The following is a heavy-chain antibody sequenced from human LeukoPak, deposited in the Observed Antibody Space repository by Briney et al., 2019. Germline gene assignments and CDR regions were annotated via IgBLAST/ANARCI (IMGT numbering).Heavy chain of an antibody. CDR3: TRDLTGSTWSENDY. V-gene: IGHV3-53*01. CDR2: IYSGDRT. CDR1: GLSVRGSY. D-gene: IGHD6-13*01. J-gene: IGHJ4*02. Sequence: GGSLRLSCVASGLSVRGSYMSWVRQAPGKGLEWVSVIYSGDRTYYADSVKGRFTISRDTSKNTLYLQMNNLRADDTAMYYCTRDLTGSTWSENDYWGQGTLVTVSS.